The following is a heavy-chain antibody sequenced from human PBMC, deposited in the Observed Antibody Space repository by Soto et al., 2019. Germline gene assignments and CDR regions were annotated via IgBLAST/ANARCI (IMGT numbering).Heavy chain of an antibody. CDR1: GFSLNTGGLA. D-gene: IGHD2-21*02. Sequence: QITLKESGPTLVKPTQTLTLTCTFSGFSLNTGGLAVGWIRQPPGKALEWLALIYWDNDKRYSPSLRSRLTITKDTSKTQVVLTMTNMAPVDAATYYCVHSRCGGDCLQSYSSHYYYGMDVWGQGTTVTVSS. J-gene: IGHJ6*02. CDR3: VHSRCGGDCLQSYSSHYYYGMDV. V-gene: IGHV2-5*02. CDR2: IYWDNDK.